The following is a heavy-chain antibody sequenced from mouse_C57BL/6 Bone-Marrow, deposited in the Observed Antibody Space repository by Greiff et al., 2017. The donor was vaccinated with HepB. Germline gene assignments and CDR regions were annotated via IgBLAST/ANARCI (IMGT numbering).Heavy chain of an antibody. Sequence: VQLQQSGAELVRPGASVKLSCTASGFNIKDDYMHWVKQRPEQGLEWIGWIDPENGDTEYASKFQGKATITADKSSNTAYLQLSSLTSEDTAVYYCTTPYLFDAMDYWGQGTSVTVSS. CDR1: GFNIKDDY. CDR2: IDPENGDT. J-gene: IGHJ4*01. CDR3: TTPYLFDAMDY. V-gene: IGHV14-4*01.